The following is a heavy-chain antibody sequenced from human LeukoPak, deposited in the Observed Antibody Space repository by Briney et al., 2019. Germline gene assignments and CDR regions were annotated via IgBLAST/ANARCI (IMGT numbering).Heavy chain of an antibody. CDR3: AKDWGTTGTTGWLFDP. CDR1: GFTFSSFS. D-gene: IGHD1-1*01. CDR2: ISGGSSTI. J-gene: IGHJ5*02. Sequence: GGSLRLSCGASGFTFSSFSMNWVRQAPGKGLQWVSYISGGSSTIYYGDSVKGRFTISRDNAKNSLYLQMNSLRVEDTAVYYCAKDWGTTGTTGWLFDPWGQGTLVTVSS. V-gene: IGHV3-48*01.